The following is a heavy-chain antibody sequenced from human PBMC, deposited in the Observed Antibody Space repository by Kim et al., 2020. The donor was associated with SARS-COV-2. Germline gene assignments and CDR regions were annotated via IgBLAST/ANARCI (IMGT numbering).Heavy chain of an antibody. CDR1: GFTFSDYY. CDR3: ARGAVTARYYYYGMDV. CDR2: ISSSSSYT. D-gene: IGHD5-18*01. V-gene: IGHV3-11*05. J-gene: IGHJ6*02. Sequence: GGSLRLSCAASGFTFSDYYMSWIRQAPGKGLEWVSYISSSSSYTNYADSVKGRFTISRDNAKNSLYLQMNSLRAEDTAVYYCARGAVTARYYYYGMDVWGQGTTVTVSS.